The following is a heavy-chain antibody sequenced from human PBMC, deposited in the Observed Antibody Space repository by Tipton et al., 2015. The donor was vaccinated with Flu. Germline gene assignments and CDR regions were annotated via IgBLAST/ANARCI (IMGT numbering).Heavy chain of an antibody. CDR2: IKEDGSKI. CDR1: GFTLSSYW. V-gene: IGHV3-7*01. J-gene: IGHJ6*03. CDR3: VRGMHV. Sequence: SLRLSCAVSGFTLSSYWMTWVRQAPGKGLEWVANIKEDGSKIYYVGSVKGRFTISRDNAKNLGYLQMNSLSVEDTAVYYCVRGMHVWGKGTTVTVSS.